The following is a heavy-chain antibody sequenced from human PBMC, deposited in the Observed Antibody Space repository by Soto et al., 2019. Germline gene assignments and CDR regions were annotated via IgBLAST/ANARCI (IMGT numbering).Heavy chain of an antibody. CDR1: GFNFSSYA. D-gene: IGHD5-12*01. CDR3: AKDQSIVATAYFDY. CDR2: ISGNGGSR. Sequence: EVQLLESGGGLVQPGGSLRLSCAASGFNFSSYAMNWVRQAPGNGLEWVSAISGNGGSRYYADSVKGRFTASRDNSKNTLYLQMNSLRAEDTAVYYCAKDQSIVATAYFDYWGQGTLVTVSS. V-gene: IGHV3-23*01. J-gene: IGHJ4*02.